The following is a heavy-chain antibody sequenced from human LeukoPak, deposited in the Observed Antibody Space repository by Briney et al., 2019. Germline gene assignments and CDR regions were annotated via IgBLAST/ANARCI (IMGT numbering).Heavy chain of an antibody. Sequence: GGSLRLSCAASGFTFSDYYMSWIRQAPGKGLEWVSYISSSSSYTDYADSVKGRFTISRDNAKNSLYLQMNSLRAEDTAVYYCARARSGYLRDWGQGTLVTVSS. J-gene: IGHJ4*02. CDR1: GFTFSDYY. CDR3: ARARSGYLRD. V-gene: IGHV3-11*06. D-gene: IGHD3-3*01. CDR2: ISSSSSYT.